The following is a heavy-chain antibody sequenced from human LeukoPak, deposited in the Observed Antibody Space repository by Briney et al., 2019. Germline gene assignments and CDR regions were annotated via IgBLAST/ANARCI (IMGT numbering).Heavy chain of an antibody. Sequence: GGSLRLSCTASGFTLSSYEMSWIRQAPGKGLEWVSSIDYSGGSTHYADSVMGRFTISRDNSKNTLYLQMNSLRAEDTAVYYCAKNSDGLYFEFWGQGTLVTVSS. CDR1: GFTLSSYE. D-gene: IGHD1-26*01. CDR2: IDYSGGST. V-gene: IGHV3-23*01. CDR3: AKNSDGLYFEF. J-gene: IGHJ4*02.